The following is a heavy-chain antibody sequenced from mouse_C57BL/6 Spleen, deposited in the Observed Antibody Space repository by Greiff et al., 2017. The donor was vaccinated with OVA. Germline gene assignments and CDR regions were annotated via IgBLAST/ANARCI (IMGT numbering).Heavy chain of an antibody. Sequence: EVQLQQSGPELVKPGASVKISCKASGYTFTDYYMNWVKQSHGKSLEWIGDINPNNGGTSYNQKFKGKATLTVDKSSSTAYMELRSLTSEDSAVYYCARSGGTRGDYWGQGTTLTVSS. V-gene: IGHV1-26*01. J-gene: IGHJ2*01. CDR2: INPNNGGT. D-gene: IGHD3-1*01. CDR3: ARSGGTRGDY. CDR1: GYTFTDYY.